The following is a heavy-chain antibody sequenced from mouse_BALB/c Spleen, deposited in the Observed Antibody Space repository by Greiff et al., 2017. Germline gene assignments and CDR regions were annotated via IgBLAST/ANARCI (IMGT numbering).Heavy chain of an antibody. D-gene: IGHD2-2*01. Sequence: QVQLQQSGAELVKPGASVKLSCKASGYTFTSYWMHWVKQRPGQGLEWIGEIDPSDSYTNYNQKFKGKATLTVDESSSTAYMQLSSLTSEDSAVYFCATGLRRGAWFAYWGQGTLVTVSA. J-gene: IGHJ3*01. CDR2: IDPSDSYT. V-gene: IGHV1-69*02. CDR3: ATGLRRGAWFAY. CDR1: GYTFTSYW.